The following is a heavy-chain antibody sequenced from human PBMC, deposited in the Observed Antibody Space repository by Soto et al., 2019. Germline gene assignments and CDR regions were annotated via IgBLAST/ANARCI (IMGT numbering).Heavy chain of an antibody. CDR1: GKSGSSNSAA. J-gene: IGHJ4*02. Sequence: PSHTRSLTCAISGKSGSSNSAACNWIKQSPSRGLEWLGRTYYRSKWYNDYAVSVKSRITINPDTSKNQFSLQLNSVTPEDTAVYYCARDRRFGERLLFDYWGQGTLVTVSS. CDR2: TYYRSKWYN. V-gene: IGHV6-1*01. CDR3: ARDRRFGERLLFDY. D-gene: IGHD1-1*01.